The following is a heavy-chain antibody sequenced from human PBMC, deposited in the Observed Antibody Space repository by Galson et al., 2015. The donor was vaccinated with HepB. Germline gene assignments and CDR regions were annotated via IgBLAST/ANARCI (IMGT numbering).Heavy chain of an antibody. CDR1: GFTFSSYG. D-gene: IGHD7-27*01. CDR2: IRYDGSNK. J-gene: IGHJ4*02. CDR3: AKDQGGLTGGFLEY. Sequence: SLRLSCAASGFTFSSYGMHWVRQAPGKGLEWVAFIRYDGSNKYYADSVKGRFTISRDNSKNTLYLQMNSLRAEDTAVYYCAKDQGGLTGGFLEYWGQGTPVTVSS. V-gene: IGHV3-30*02.